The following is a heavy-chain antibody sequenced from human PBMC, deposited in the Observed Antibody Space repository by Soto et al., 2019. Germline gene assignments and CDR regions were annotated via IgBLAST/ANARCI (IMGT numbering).Heavy chain of an antibody. D-gene: IGHD5-18*01. V-gene: IGHV4-4*02. CDR1: CGSISSSNW. J-gene: IGHJ3*02. CDR3: ARDRVLYSYALDAAFDI. Sequence: SETLSLTCAVSCGSISSSNWWSWVRQPPGKGLEWIGEIYHSGSTNYNPSLKSRVTISVDKSKNQFSLKLSSVTAADTAVYYCARDRVLYSYALDAAFDIWGQGTMVT. CDR2: IYHSGST.